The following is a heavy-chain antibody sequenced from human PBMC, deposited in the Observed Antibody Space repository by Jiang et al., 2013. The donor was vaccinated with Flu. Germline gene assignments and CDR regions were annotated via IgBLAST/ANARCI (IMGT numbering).Heavy chain of an antibody. V-gene: IGHV4-39*07. Sequence: LLKPSETLSLTCTVSGVSISSNSYYWGCVRQPPGKGLEWIGSIYYGGSTYYNPSLKSRVTISLDTSKNQFSLKLSSVTAADTAVYYCASGTGGWYGVGDYWGQGALVTVSS. D-gene: IGHD6-19*01. CDR3: ASGTGGWYGVGDY. CDR2: IYYGGST. J-gene: IGHJ4*02. CDR1: GVSISSNSYY.